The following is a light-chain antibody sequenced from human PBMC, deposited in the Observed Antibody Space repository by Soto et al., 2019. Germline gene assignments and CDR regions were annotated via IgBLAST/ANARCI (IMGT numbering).Light chain of an antibody. J-gene: IGKJ4*01. V-gene: IGKV1-39*01. CDR3: QQTYSNPLT. CDR2: NTS. Sequence: DIQMTQSPSSLSASVGDRVTITCRTSQTISTYLNRYQQKPGKAPKLLIYNTSRLQSGVPSTFSGSGSGTDFTLTITSLQPEDSATYYCQQTYSNPLTFGGGTKVEIK. CDR1: QTISTY.